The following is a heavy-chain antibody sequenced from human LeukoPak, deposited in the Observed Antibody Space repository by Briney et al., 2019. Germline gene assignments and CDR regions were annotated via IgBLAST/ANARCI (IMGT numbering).Heavy chain of an antibody. D-gene: IGHD3-10*01. CDR2: MNPNSGNT. CDR1: GFTFTSYD. Sequence: GASVKVSCKASGFTFTSYDINWVRQAPGQGLEWMGWMNPNSGNTRYAQKVQGRITMTRDTSISTAYMELSSPRSEDTAVYYCARGPTLVRGVIMPDSVGGMDVWGQGTTVTVSS. CDR3: ARGPTLVRGVIMPDSVGGMDV. J-gene: IGHJ6*02. V-gene: IGHV1-8*01.